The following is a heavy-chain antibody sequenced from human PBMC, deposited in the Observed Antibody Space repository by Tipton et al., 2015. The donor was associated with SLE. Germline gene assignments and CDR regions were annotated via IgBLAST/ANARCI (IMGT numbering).Heavy chain of an antibody. V-gene: IGHV4-34*01. CDR3: ARGLSSIAAPAGY. J-gene: IGHJ4*02. D-gene: IGHD6-6*01. CDR1: GGSFSGYY. Sequence: TLSLTCAVYGGSFSGYYWSWIRQPPGKGLEWIGRIYTSGSTNYNPSLKSRVTISVDTSKNQFSLKLSSVTAADTAVYYCARGLSSIAAPAGYWGQGTLVTVSS. CDR2: IYTSGST.